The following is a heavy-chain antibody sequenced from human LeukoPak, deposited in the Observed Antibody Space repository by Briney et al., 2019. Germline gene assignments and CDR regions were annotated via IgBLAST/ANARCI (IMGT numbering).Heavy chain of an antibody. Sequence: GAPVNVSCKASGGTFSSYGISWVRQAPGQGLEWMGRIIPILGIANYAQKFQGRVTITADKSTSTAYMDLSSLRSEDTAVYYCIYGSGTTWGQGTLVTVSS. J-gene: IGHJ5*02. CDR1: GGTFSSYG. V-gene: IGHV1-69*04. D-gene: IGHD3-10*01. CDR2: IIPILGIA. CDR3: IYGSGTT.